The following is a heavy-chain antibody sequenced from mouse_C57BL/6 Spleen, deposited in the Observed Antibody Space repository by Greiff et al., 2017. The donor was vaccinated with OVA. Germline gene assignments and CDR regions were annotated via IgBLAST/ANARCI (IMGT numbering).Heavy chain of an antibody. J-gene: IGHJ3*01. CDR1: GYAFTNYL. V-gene: IGHV1-54*01. CDR2: INPGSGGT. CDR3: AGSNYSWFAY. Sequence: VQLQQSGAELVRPGTSVKVSCKASGYAFTNYLIEWVKQRPGQGLEWIGVINPGSGGTNYNEKFKGKATLTADKSSSTAYMQLSSLTSEDSAVYFCAGSNYSWFAYWGQGTLVTVSA. D-gene: IGHD2-12*01.